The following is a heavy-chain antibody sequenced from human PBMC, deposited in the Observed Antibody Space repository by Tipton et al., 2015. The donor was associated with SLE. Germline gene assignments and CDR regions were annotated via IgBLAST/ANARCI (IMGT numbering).Heavy chain of an antibody. CDR1: GGSISGYY. CDR3: ARAGAAAPLY. J-gene: IGHJ4*02. V-gene: IGHV4-34*01. CDR2: INHSGST. D-gene: IGHD6-13*01. Sequence: LRLSCTVSGGSISGYYWSWIRQPPGKGLEWIGEINHSGSTNYNPSLKSRVTISVDTSKNQFSLKLSSVTAADTAVYYCARAGAAAPLYWGQGTLVTVSS.